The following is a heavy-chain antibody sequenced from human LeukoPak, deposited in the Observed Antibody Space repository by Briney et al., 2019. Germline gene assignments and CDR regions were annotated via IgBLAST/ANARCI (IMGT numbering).Heavy chain of an antibody. D-gene: IGHD1-26*01. V-gene: IGHV3-23*01. CDR1: GFTVTTLA. Sequence: PGGSLRLSCAAPGFTVTTLAMTWVRQAPGKGLEGVSVIGESDGRTYYADSVKGRFTISRDESKNTLYLQMNSLRAEDTAVYYCAKGPTDSCWEKLHDWGQGTLVTVSS. CDR3: AKGPTDSCWEKLHD. J-gene: IGHJ4*02. CDR2: IGESDGRT.